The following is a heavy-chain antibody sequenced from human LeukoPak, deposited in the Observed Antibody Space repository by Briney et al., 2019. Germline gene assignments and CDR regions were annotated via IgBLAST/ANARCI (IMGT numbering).Heavy chain of an antibody. V-gene: IGHV3-7*01. D-gene: IGHD6-19*01. CDR2: IKEDGSEK. Sequence: PGGSLRLSCAASGFTFSDVWMTWVRQAPGKGLEWVAKIKEDGSEKYYVDSVKGRFTISRDNAKNSLYLQMNSLRAEDTAVYYCARESGLIAVAQDWGQGTLVTVSS. CDR3: ARESGLIAVAQD. CDR1: GFTFSDVW. J-gene: IGHJ4*02.